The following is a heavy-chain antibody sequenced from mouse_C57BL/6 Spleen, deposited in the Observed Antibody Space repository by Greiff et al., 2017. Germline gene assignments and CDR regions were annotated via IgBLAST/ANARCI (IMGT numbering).Heavy chain of an antibody. CDR1: GYTFTDYY. D-gene: IGHD2-5*01. V-gene: IGHV1-19*01. Sequence: VQLQQSGPVLVKPGASVKMSCKASGYTFTDYYMNWVKQSHGKSLEWIGVINPYNGGTSYNQKFKGKATLTVDKSSSTAYMELNSLTSEDSAVYYCARCDYYSTSWFAYWGQGTLVTVSA. CDR2: INPYNGGT. CDR3: ARCDYYSTSWFAY. J-gene: IGHJ3*01.